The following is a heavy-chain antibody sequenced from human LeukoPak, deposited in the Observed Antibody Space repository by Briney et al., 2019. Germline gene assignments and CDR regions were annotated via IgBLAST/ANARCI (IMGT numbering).Heavy chain of an antibody. J-gene: IGHJ4*02. Sequence: GESLEISCKGSGSNFTSYWIGWGRQLPGKGLEWMGIIYPADSDTRYSPSFQGQVTISADKSISTAYLQWSSLKASDTAMYYCARHKDCSSTSCYPDYWGQGTLVTVSS. V-gene: IGHV5-51*01. CDR2: IYPADSDT. CDR1: GSNFTSYW. CDR3: ARHKDCSSTSCYPDY. D-gene: IGHD2-2*01.